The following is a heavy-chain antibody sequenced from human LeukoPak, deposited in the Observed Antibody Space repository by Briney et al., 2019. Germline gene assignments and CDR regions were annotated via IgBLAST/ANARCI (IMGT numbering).Heavy chain of an antibody. Sequence: PSQTLSLTCTVPGGSISTAGYYWNWIRQPLGKGLEWIGYIYHSGSTYYNPSLKSRVTISVDRSKNQFSLKLSSVTAADTAVYYCARDVKGIAAAGIALNRWGQGTLVTVSS. CDR3: ARDVKGIAAAGIALNR. V-gene: IGHV4-30-2*01. CDR1: GGSISTAGYY. CDR2: IYHSGST. J-gene: IGHJ5*02. D-gene: IGHD6-13*01.